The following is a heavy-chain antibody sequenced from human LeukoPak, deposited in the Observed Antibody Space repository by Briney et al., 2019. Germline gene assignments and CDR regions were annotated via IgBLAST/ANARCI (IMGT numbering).Heavy chain of an antibody. CDR3: ARASYSFYGGSLDY. J-gene: IGHJ4*02. CDR1: GGSISSGGYS. CDR2: IYYSGST. D-gene: IGHD4-23*01. Sequence: SQTLSLTCAVSGGSISSGGYSWSWIRQPPGKGLEWIGYIYYSGSTYYNPSLKSRVTISVDRSKNQFSLKLSSVTAADTAVYYCARASYSFYGGSLDYWGQGTLVTVSS. V-gene: IGHV4-30-2*01.